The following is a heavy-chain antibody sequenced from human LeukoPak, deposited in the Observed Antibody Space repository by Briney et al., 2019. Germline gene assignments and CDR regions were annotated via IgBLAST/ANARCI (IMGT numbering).Heavy chain of an antibody. CDR2: TYYRSKWYN. CDR3: ARLVGASWFDS. D-gene: IGHD1-26*01. Sequence: SQTLSLTCAISGDSVSTNSATWTWLRQSPSRGLEWLGRTYYRSKWYNDYAVSMKSRIAINPDTSKNQFSLQLNSVTPEDTAVYYCARLVGASWFDSWGQGTLVTVSS. CDR1: GDSVSTNSAT. V-gene: IGHV6-1*01. J-gene: IGHJ5*01.